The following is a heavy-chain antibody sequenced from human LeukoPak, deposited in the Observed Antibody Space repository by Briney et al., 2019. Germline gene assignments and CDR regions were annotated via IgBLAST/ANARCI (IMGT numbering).Heavy chain of an antibody. V-gene: IGHV3-23*01. Sequence: GGSLRLSCAASGFTFSSYAMSWVRQAPGKGLEWVSAISGSGGSTYYADSVKGRFTISRDNSKNTLYLQMNSLRAEDTAVYCCARQLGYCGDGSCYFDYWGQGTLVTVSS. CDR2: ISGSGGST. CDR3: ARQLGYCGDGSCYFDY. CDR1: GFTFSSYA. D-gene: IGHD2-15*01. J-gene: IGHJ4*02.